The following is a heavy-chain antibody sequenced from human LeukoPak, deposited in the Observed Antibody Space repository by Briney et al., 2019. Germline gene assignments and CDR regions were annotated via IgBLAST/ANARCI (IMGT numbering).Heavy chain of an antibody. D-gene: IGHD3-22*01. Sequence: SVKVSCKASGGTFSSYAISWVRQAPGQGLEWMGRIIPILGIANYAQKFQGRVTITADKSTSTAYMELSSLRPEDTAVYYCARDRDSSGYYYVGHWGQGTLVTVSS. CDR3: ARDRDSSGYYYVGH. CDR2: IIPILGIA. CDR1: GGTFSSYA. J-gene: IGHJ4*02. V-gene: IGHV1-69*04.